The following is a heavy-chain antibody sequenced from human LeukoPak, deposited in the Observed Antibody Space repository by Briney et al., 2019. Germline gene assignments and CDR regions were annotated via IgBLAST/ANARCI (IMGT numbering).Heavy chain of an antibody. CDR3: AKRYGWEASYYSYYMDV. V-gene: IGHV3-30*02. CDR2: IRYDGSNK. CDR1: GFTFSSYG. J-gene: IGHJ6*03. D-gene: IGHD1-26*01. Sequence: GGSLRLSCGASGFTFSSYGMHWVRQAPGKGLEWVAFIRYDGSNKYYADSVKGRFTISRDNSKNTLYLQMNSLRAEDTAVYYCAKRYGWEASYYSYYMDVWGKGTTVTISS.